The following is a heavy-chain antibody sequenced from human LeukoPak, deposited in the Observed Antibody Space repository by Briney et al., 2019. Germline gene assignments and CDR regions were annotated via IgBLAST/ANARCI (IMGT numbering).Heavy chain of an antibody. V-gene: IGHV4-4*07. CDR2: IYTSGST. J-gene: IGHJ4*02. CDR3: VRESKSYDGSGYYHDY. Sequence: PSETLSLTCTVSGGSLCSDFWSWIRQPAGEGLEWIGRIYTSGSTDYNPPLRSRVTMSVDTSRNQFSLKLTSVTAADTAVYYCVRESKSYDGSGYYHDYWGQGTLVTVSS. CDR1: GGSLCSDF. D-gene: IGHD3-22*01.